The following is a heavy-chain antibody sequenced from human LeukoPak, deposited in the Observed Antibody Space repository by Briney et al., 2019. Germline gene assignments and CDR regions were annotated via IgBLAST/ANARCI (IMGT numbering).Heavy chain of an antibody. Sequence: SVKVSCKASGATFSSYAISWVRQAPGQGLEWMGGIIPIFGTANYAQKFQGRVTITADESTSTAYMELSSLRSEDTAVYYCASLRNYGLPYWYFDLWGRGTLVTVSS. CDR3: ASLRNYGLPYWYFDL. V-gene: IGHV1-69*13. CDR2: IIPIFGTA. J-gene: IGHJ2*01. CDR1: GATFSSYA. D-gene: IGHD3-16*01.